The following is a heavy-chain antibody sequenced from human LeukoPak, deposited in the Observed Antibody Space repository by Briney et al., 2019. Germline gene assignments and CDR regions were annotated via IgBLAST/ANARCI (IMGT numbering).Heavy chain of an antibody. V-gene: IGHV3-15*01. CDR1: GFTFSNAW. J-gene: IGHJ4*02. Sequence: GGSLRLSCAASGFTFSNAWMTWVRQAPGKGLEWVGRIKSKTEGGTTDYAAPVKGRFIISRDDSKKTVYVQMNSLRTEDTAVYYCTTDRRFGEYYFDYWGQGTLVTVSS. CDR3: TTDRRFGEYYFDY. CDR2: IKSKTEGGTT. D-gene: IGHD3-10*01.